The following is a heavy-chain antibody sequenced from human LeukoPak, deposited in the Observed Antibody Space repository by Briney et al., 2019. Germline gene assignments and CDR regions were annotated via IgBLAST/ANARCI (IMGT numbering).Heavy chain of an antibody. J-gene: IGHJ4*02. CDR1: GGSFSGYY. CDR2: INHSGST. D-gene: IGHD3-10*01. Sequence: SETLSLTCAVYGGSFSGYYWSWIRQPPGKGLEWIGEINHSGSTNYNPSLKSRVTISVDTSKNQFSLRLSSVTAADTAVFYCARHGMYSGSESYYDPFDYWAQGTLVTVSS. V-gene: IGHV4-34*01. CDR3: ARHGMYSGSESYYDPFDY.